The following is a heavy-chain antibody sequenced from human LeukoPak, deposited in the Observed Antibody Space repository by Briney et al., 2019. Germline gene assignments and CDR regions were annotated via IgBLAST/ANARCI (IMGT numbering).Heavy chain of an antibody. D-gene: IGHD4-17*01. V-gene: IGHV3-30*02. CDR3: ARALIYGDYPMDV. Sequence: PGGSLRLSCAASGFTFSSYGMHWVRQAPGKGLEWVAFIRYDGSNKYYADSVKGRFTISRDNSKNTLYLQMNSLRAEDTAVYYCARALIYGDYPMDVWGKGTTVTVSS. J-gene: IGHJ6*04. CDR1: GFTFSSYG. CDR2: IRYDGSNK.